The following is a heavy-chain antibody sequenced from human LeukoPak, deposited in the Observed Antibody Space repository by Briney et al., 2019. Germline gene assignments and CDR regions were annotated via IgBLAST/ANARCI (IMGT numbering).Heavy chain of an antibody. CDR2: ISSSSSYI. V-gene: IGHV3-21*01. Sequence: GGSLRLSCAASGFTFSSYEMNWVRQAPGKGLEWVSSISSSSSYIYYADSVEGRFTISRDNAKNSLYLQMNSLRAEDTAVYYCARDCSSTSCYYYYGMDVWGQGTTVTVSS. D-gene: IGHD2-2*01. J-gene: IGHJ6*02. CDR3: ARDCSSTSCYYYYGMDV. CDR1: GFTFSSYE.